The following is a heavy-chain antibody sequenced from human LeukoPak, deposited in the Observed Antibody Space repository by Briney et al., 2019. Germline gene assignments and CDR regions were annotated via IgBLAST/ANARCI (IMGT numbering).Heavy chain of an antibody. V-gene: IGHV3-23*01. CDR1: GFTFSSYS. CDR3: AKSLSVTMIVPNWFDP. J-gene: IGHJ5*02. D-gene: IGHD3-22*01. Sequence: SGGSLRLSCAASGFTFSSYSMTWVRQAPGKGLEWVSFISGSGGSSYYADSVKGRFTISRDNSKNTLYLQMNSLRAEDTAVYYCAKSLSVTMIVPNWFDPWGQGTLVIVSS. CDR2: ISGSGGSS.